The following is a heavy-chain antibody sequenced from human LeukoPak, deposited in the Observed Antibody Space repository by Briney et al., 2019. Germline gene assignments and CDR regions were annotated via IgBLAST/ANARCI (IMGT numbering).Heavy chain of an antibody. CDR1: GFTVSNNY. CDR2: ISESGGST. J-gene: IGHJ4*02. CDR3: AKGNF. Sequence: PGGSLRLSCAASGFTVSNNYMSWVRQAPGKGLEWVSGISESGGSTYYADSVKGRFTSSRDNSKNTLYLQMNNLRAEDTAAYYCAKGNFWGQGTLVTVSS. V-gene: IGHV3-23*01.